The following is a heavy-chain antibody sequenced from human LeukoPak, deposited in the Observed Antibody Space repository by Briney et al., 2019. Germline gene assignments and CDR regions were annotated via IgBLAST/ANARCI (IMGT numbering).Heavy chain of an antibody. V-gene: IGHV3-7*01. D-gene: IGHD2-2*01. CDR3: ARDYWSENVLEPAFDY. CDR1: GFTFSSYW. J-gene: IGHJ4*02. CDR2: IKQDGSEK. Sequence: GGSLRLSCVASGFTFSSYWMSWVRQAPGKGLEWVANIKQDGSEKYYVDSVNGRFTISRDNAKNSLYLQMNSLRAEDTAVYYCARDYWSENVLEPAFDYWGQGTMVTVSS.